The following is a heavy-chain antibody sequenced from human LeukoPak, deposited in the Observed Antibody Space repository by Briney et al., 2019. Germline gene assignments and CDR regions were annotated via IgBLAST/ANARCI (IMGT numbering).Heavy chain of an antibody. CDR2: ISSNGGST. D-gene: IGHD3-3*01. V-gene: IGHV3-64*01. CDR1: GFTFSSYA. Sequence: GGSLRLSCAASGFTFSSYAMPWVRQAPGKGLEYVSAISSNGGSTYYANSVKGRFTISRDNSKNTLSLQMGSLRAEDMAVYYCARDRSYDFWSGYPVSYYYYGMDVWGQGTTVTVSS. CDR3: ARDRSYDFWSGYPVSYYYYGMDV. J-gene: IGHJ6*02.